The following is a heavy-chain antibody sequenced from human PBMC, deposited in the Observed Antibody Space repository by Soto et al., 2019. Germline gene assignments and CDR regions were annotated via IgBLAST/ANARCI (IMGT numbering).Heavy chain of an antibody. D-gene: IGHD6-6*01. V-gene: IGHV3-23*01. J-gene: IGHJ4*02. CDR3: AKGRITARPDFFDY. CDR2: ISGSGIST. CDR1: GFTFSTYA. Sequence: GSLRLSCAASGFTFSTYAMSWVRQAPGKGLEWVSAISGSGISTYHADSVKGRFTISRDNSKNTLYLQMDSLRAEDTAVYYCAKGRITARPDFFDYWGQGTLVTVSS.